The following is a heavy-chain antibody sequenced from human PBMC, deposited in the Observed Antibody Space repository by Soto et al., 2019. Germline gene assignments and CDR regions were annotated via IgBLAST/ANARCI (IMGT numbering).Heavy chain of an antibody. CDR1: GGSISSGDYF. CDR2: IYHGGST. V-gene: IGHV4-30-4*01. Sequence: QVQLQESGPGLVEPSQTLSLTCTVSGGSISSGDYFWSWIRQPPGEGLEWIGHIYHGGSTYNNPSLKTRVTISVDTSKNQFSLNPNSVTAADTAVYYCAGGLSGDKVDYWGQGTLVTVSS. D-gene: IGHD7-27*01. J-gene: IGHJ4*02. CDR3: AGGLSGDKVDY.